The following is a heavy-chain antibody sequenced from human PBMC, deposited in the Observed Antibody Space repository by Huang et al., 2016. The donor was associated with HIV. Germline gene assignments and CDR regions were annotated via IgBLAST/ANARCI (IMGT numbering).Heavy chain of an antibody. CDR1: GGSIRSDNYY. J-gene: IGHJ4*02. V-gene: IGHV4-39*02. CDR3: ARLPGSITMIRGVITDPY. Sequence: QLQLQESGPGLVKPSETLSLTCTVSGGSIRSDNYYWGWIRQPPGKGLEGIGSINYSGSTYYNPSLKRRVTLTVDTAKNHFSLRMRSVTAADTAVYYCARLPGSITMIRGVITDPYWGQGTLVTVSS. D-gene: IGHD3-10*01. CDR2: INYSGST.